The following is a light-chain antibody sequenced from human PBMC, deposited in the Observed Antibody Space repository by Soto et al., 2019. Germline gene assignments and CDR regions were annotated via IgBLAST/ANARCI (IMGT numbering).Light chain of an antibody. CDR2: ANR. J-gene: IGLJ3*02. V-gene: IGLV1-40*01. CDR3: GSYDTSLRVWV. CDR1: NFNIGAGYD. Sequence: QSVLTQPPSVSGAPGQRVTISCTGTNFNIGAGYDAPWYQCLPGTAHKLLMYANRNRPSGVPDRFSGSKSGTSVSLAITGLQAEDEADYYCGSYDTSLRVWVFGGGTKVTVL.